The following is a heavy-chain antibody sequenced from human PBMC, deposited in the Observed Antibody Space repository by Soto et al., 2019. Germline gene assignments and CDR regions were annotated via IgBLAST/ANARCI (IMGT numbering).Heavy chain of an antibody. J-gene: IGHJ4*02. V-gene: IGHV3-48*01. CDR3: TTVGYIVATITGFDY. D-gene: IGHD5-12*01. CDR1: GFTFSTYS. CDR2: ISSTSNTI. Sequence: GGSLRLSCAASGFTFSTYSMSWVRQAPGKGLEWVSYISSTSNTIYYTDSVKGRFTISRDNSKNTLYLQMNSLRAEDTAVYYCTTVGYIVATITGFDYWGQGTLVTVSS.